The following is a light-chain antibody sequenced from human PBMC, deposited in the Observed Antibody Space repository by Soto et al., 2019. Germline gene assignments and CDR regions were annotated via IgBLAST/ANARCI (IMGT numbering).Light chain of an antibody. V-gene: IGLV2-8*01. J-gene: IGLJ3*02. CDR2: EVR. CDR1: TSDIGRYNY. CDR3: GLYGGSNNWV. Sequence: QSVLTQPPSASGSPGQSVTISCTGTTSDIGRYNYVSWYQQHPGTAPKLTIYEVRKRPSGVPDRFSASKSANSASLTVSGLQPEDEADYYCGLYGGSNNWVFGGGTKLTVL.